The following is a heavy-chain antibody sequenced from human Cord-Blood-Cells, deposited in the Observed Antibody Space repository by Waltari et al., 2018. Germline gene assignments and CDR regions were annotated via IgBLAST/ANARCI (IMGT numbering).Heavy chain of an antibody. CDR2: ISAYNGNT. CDR1: GYTFTSYG. J-gene: IGHJ5*02. CDR3: AREVRAIVVVPAAMDSWFDP. D-gene: IGHD2-2*01. V-gene: IGHV1-18*04. Sequence: QVQLVQSGAELKKPGASVKVSCKASGYTFTSYGTSWVRQPPAQEHEWMGWISAYNGNTNYAQKLQGRVTMTTDTSTSTAYMELRGLRSDDTAVYYCAREVRAIVVVPAAMDSWFDPWGQGTLVTVSS.